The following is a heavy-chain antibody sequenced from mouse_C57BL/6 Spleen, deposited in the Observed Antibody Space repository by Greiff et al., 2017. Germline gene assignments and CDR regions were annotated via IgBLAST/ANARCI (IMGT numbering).Heavy chain of an antibody. CDR3: ARSSYSNYFFAY. CDR1: GYAFSSYW. V-gene: IGHV1-80*01. CDR2: IYPGDGDT. J-gene: IGHJ3*01. D-gene: IGHD2-5*01. Sequence: QVQLQQSGAELVKPGASVKISCKASGYAFSSYWMNWVKQRPGKGLEWIGQIYPGDGDTNYNGKVKGKATLTADKSSSTAYMQLSSLTSEDSAVYFCARSSYSNYFFAYWGQGTLVTVSA.